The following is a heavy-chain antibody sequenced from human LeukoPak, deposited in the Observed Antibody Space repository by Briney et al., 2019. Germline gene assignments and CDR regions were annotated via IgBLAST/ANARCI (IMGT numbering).Heavy chain of an antibody. V-gene: IGHV3-9*01. D-gene: IGHD4-17*01. J-gene: IGHJ4*02. CDR1: GFRFNDYA. CDR2: ISWNSGSI. CDR3: AKGSGDYFPWYFDY. Sequence: GRSLRLSCAASGFRFNDYAMHWVRQAPGKGLEWVSGISWNSGSIGYADSVKGRFTISRDNAKNSLYLQMNSLRAEDTALYYCAKGSGDYFPWYFDYWGQGTLVTVSS.